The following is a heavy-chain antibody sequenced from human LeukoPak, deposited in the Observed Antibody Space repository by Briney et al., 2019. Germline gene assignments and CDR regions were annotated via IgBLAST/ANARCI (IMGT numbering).Heavy chain of an antibody. CDR2: IRYDGSNK. J-gene: IGHJ4*02. Sequence: GGSLRLSCAASGFTFSSYGMHWVRQAPGKGLEWVPFIRYDGSNKYYADSVKGRFTISRDNSKNTLYLQMNSLRAEDTAVYYCAKDGQTITFPLGYFDYWGQGTLVTVSS. D-gene: IGHD3-16*01. CDR3: AKDGQTITFPLGYFDY. V-gene: IGHV3-30*02. CDR1: GFTFSSYG.